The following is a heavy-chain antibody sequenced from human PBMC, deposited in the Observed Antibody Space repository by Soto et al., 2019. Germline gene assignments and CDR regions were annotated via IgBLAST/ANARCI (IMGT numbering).Heavy chain of an antibody. CDR1: GFTFSSYS. D-gene: IGHD6-13*01. CDR2: ISSSSSYI. Sequence: EVQLVESGGGLVKPGGSLRLSCAASGFTFSSYSMNWVRQAPGKGLEWVSSISSSSSYIYYADSVKGRFTISRDNAKNSLYMQMNSLRAEDTAVYYCARDGSSWERGFDPWGQGTLVTVSS. J-gene: IGHJ5*02. V-gene: IGHV3-21*01. CDR3: ARDGSSWERGFDP.